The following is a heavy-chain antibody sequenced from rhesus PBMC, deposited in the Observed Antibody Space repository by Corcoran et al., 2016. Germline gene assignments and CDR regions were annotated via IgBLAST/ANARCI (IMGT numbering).Heavy chain of an antibody. Sequence: DVQLVESGGGLVKPGGSLRLSCVASGFTFSSYEMHWVRQAPGKGLEWVSVISESGGTIYYADSVKGRLTSSRDNAKNSLFLQMNSLRAEDTAVYYCTRDLRIAAGLSGLDSWGQGVVVTVSS. D-gene: IGHD6-13*01. CDR2: ISESGGTI. CDR3: TRDLRIAAGLSGLDS. J-gene: IGHJ6*01. V-gene: IGHV3-100*02. CDR1: GFTFSSYE.